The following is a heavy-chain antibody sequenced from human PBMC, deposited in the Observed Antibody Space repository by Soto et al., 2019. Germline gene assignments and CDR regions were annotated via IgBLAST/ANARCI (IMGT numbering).Heavy chain of an antibody. D-gene: IGHD2-8*02. J-gene: IGHJ4*02. CDR2: INHSGST. CDR1: GGSFSAYY. Sequence: QVQLQQWGAGLLKPSETLSLTCAVYGGSFSAYYWTWIRQPPGTGLEWIGEINHSGSTNYNPSLKSRFTISVYTSKNQFSLKLTSVTAADTAVYYCARDKITGLFDYWGQGTLVTVSS. V-gene: IGHV4-34*01. CDR3: ARDKITGLFDY.